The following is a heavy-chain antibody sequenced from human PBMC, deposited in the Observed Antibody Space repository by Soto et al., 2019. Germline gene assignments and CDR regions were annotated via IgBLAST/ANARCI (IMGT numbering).Heavy chain of an antibody. Sequence: GGSLRLSCAASGFTFSSYWMSWVRQAPGKGLEWVANIKQDGSEKYYVDSVKGRFTISRDNSKNTLYLQMNSLRAEDTAIYYCAKAPQLGGSGWYFDYWGQGTLVTVSS. CDR2: IKQDGSEK. CDR3: AKAPQLGGSGWYFDY. J-gene: IGHJ4*02. CDR1: GFTFSSYW. D-gene: IGHD6-19*01. V-gene: IGHV3-7*03.